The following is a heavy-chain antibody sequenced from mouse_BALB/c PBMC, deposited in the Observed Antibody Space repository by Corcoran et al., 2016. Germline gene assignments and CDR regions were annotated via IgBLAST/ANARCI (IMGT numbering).Heavy chain of an antibody. CDR1: GYTFTNYY. J-gene: IGHJ1*01. D-gene: IGHD2-14*01. CDR3: ARDRYWYFDV. Sequence: EVQLQQSGPELVKPGASVKMSCKASGYTFTNYYMKWVKQGHGKNLEWIGDVDPNNGGTSYRQNFKGKATLTVDKSSSTAYMQLNSLTSEDSAVYFCARDRYWYFDVWCAGTTVTVSS. V-gene: IGHV1-26*01. CDR2: VDPNNGGT.